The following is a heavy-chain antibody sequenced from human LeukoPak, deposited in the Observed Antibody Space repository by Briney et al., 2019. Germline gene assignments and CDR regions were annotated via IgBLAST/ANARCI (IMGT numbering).Heavy chain of an antibody. Sequence: GGPLRLSCAASGFTFSSYWMSWVRQAPGKGLEWVANIKQDGSEKYYVDSVKGRFTISRDNAKSSLYLQMNSLRAEDTAVYYCARTPGYSSSWWADYWGQGTLVTVSS. CDR3: ARTPGYSSSWWADY. J-gene: IGHJ4*02. CDR2: IKQDGSEK. D-gene: IGHD6-13*01. CDR1: GFTFSSYW. V-gene: IGHV3-7*01.